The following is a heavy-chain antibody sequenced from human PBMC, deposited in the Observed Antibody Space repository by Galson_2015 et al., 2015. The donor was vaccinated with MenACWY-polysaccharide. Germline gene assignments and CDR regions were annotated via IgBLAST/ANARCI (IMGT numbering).Heavy chain of an antibody. CDR2: IYSSSGST. D-gene: IGHD1-7*01. Sequence: SETLSLTCTVSGGSIIDSYWSWIRQPVGEGLEWVGRIYSSSGSTNFNPSLTSRVTMSVDTSKNQFSLKLTSMTAADTAVYYCARGTGTITFEALDYWGQGTLVTVSS. V-gene: IGHV4-4*07. J-gene: IGHJ4*02. CDR1: GGSIIDSY. CDR3: ARGTGTITFEALDY.